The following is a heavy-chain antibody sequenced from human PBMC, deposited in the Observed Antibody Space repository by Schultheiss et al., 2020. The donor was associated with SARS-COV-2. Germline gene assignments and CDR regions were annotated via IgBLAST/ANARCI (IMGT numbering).Heavy chain of an antibody. CDR3: ARGSITGTTVYYYGMDV. CDR2: SNAGNGNT. V-gene: IGHV1-2*02. J-gene: IGHJ6*02. CDR1: GYTFTSYY. Sequence: ASVKVSCKASGYTFTSYYMHWVRQAPGQRLEWMGWSNAGNGNTNYAQKFQGRVTMTRDTSISTAYMELSRLRSEDTAVYYCARGSITGTTVYYYGMDVWGQGTTVTVSS. D-gene: IGHD1-7*01.